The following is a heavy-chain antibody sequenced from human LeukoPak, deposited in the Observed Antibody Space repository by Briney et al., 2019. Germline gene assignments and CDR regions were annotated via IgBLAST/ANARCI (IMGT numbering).Heavy chain of an antibody. CDR2: MNPNSGNT. D-gene: IGHD6-19*01. CDR3: ARADSSGWPHFDY. J-gene: IGHJ4*02. Sequence: ASVKVSCKASGYTFTSYDINWVRQATGQGLEWMGWMNPNSGNTGYAQKFQGRVTMTRNTSISTAYMELSSLGSEDTAVYYCARADSSGWPHFDYWGQGTLVTVSS. CDR1: GYTFTSYD. V-gene: IGHV1-8*01.